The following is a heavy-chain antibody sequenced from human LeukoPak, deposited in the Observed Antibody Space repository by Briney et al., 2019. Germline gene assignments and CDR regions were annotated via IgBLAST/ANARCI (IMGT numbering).Heavy chain of an antibody. D-gene: IGHD2-2*02. J-gene: IGHJ4*02. Sequence: GGSLRLSCAASGFTFSSYSMNWVRQAPGKGLEWVSSISSSSYIYYADSVKGRFTISRDNAKNSLYLQMNSLRAEDTAVYYCARGSYCSSTSCYTSDYWGQGTLVTVSS. V-gene: IGHV3-21*01. CDR2: ISSSSYI. CDR1: GFTFSSYS. CDR3: ARGSYCSSTSCYTSDY.